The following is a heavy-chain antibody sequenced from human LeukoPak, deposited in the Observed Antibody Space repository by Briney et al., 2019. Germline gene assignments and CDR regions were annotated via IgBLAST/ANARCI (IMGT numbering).Heavy chain of an antibody. CDR2: ISSSSSYI. V-gene: IGHV3-21*01. CDR3: ASRVVAAFDY. Sequence: GGSLRLSCAASGFTFSSYSMNWARQAPGKGLEWVSSISSSSSYIYYADSVKGRFTISRDNAKNSLYLQMNSLRAEDTAVYYCASRVVAAFDYWGQGTLVTVSS. CDR1: GFTFSSYS. D-gene: IGHD3-10*01. J-gene: IGHJ4*02.